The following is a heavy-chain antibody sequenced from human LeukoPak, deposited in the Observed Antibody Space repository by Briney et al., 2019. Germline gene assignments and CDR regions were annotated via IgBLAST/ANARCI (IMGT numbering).Heavy chain of an antibody. D-gene: IGHD3-22*01. V-gene: IGHV3-9*03. CDR1: GFTFDDYA. CDR3: AKGGGYYDSSSYYGHDAFDI. J-gene: IGHJ3*02. CDR2: ISWNSGSI. Sequence: GRSLRLSCAASGFTFDDYAMHWVRQAPGKGLEWVSGISWNSGSIGYADSVKGRFTISRDNAKNSLYLQMNSLRAEDMALYYCAKGGGYYDSSSYYGHDAFDIWGQGTMVTVSS.